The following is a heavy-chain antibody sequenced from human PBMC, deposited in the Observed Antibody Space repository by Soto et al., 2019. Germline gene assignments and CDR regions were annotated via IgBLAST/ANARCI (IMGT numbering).Heavy chain of an antibody. J-gene: IGHJ4*02. CDR1: GGSFSGYY. CDR2: INHSGST. V-gene: IGHV4-34*01. CDR3: ARVGGAYSSSCFDY. D-gene: IGHD6-13*01. Sequence: SETLSLTCAVYGGSFSGYYWSWIRQPPGKGLEWIGEINHSGSTNYNPSLKSRVTISVDTSKNQFSLKLSSVTAADTAVYYCARVGGAYSSSCFDYWGQGTLVTVSS.